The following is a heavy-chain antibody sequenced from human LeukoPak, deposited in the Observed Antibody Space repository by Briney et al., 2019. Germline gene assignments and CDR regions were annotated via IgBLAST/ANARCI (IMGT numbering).Heavy chain of an antibody. CDR3: ARGRGIAAAGLDGMDV. V-gene: IGHV1-8*01. D-gene: IGHD6-13*01. CDR1: GYTFTSYD. J-gene: IGHJ6*02. CDR2: MNPNSGNT. Sequence: GASVKVSCKASGYTFTSYDINWVRQATGQGLEWMGWMNPNSGNTGYAQKFQGRVTMTRNTSISTAYMELSSLRSEDTAVYYCARGRGIAAAGLDGMDVWGQGTTVTVSS.